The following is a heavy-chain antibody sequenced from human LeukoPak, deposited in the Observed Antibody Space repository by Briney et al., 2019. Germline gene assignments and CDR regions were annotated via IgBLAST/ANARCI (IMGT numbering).Heavy chain of an antibody. V-gene: IGHV4-59*08. D-gene: IGHD5-18*01. CDR3: ARVGYSYGLDS. J-gene: IGHJ4*02. CDR1: GGSISTYY. Sequence: SETLSLTCTVSGGSISTYYWSWIRQPPGKGLEWIGSIYYSGSTNYNPSLESRLTISIDTPKNQFSLRLTSMTAADTAVYHCARVGYSYGLDSWGQGTLVTVSS. CDR2: IYYSGST.